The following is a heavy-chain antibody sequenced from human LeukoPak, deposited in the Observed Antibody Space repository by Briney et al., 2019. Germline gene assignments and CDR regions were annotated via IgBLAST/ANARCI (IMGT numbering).Heavy chain of an antibody. Sequence: ASVKVSCKASGYTFTSYGISWVRQAPGQGLEWMGWISAYNGNTNYAQKLQGRVTMTTDTSTSTAYMELRSLRSDDTAVYYCARDFRDCSSTSCTQTRWFDPWGQGTLVTVSS. CDR1: GYTFTSYG. D-gene: IGHD2-2*01. CDR3: ARDFRDCSSTSCTQTRWFDP. CDR2: ISAYNGNT. V-gene: IGHV1-18*01. J-gene: IGHJ5*02.